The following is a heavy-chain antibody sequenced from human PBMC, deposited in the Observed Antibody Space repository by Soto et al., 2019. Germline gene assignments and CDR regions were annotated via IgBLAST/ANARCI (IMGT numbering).Heavy chain of an antibody. V-gene: IGHV1-8*01. Sequence: QVQLVQSGAEVKKPGASVKVSCKASGYTFTSYDINWVRQATGQGLEWMGWMNPNSGNTGYAQKFQGKVTMTRNTSISTAYMELSSLRSEDTAVYYCARGRHIVGATIAGYWGQGTLVTVSS. CDR3: ARGRHIVGATIAGY. D-gene: IGHD1-26*01. CDR2: MNPNSGNT. J-gene: IGHJ4*02. CDR1: GYTFTSYD.